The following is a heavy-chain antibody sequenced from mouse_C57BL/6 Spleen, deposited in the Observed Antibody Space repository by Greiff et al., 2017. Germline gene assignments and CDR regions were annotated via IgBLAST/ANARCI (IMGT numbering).Heavy chain of an antibody. Sequence: LEESGPELVKPGASVKISCKASGYAFSSYWMNWVKQRPGKGLEWIGGIYPGDGDTNYNGKFKGKATLTADTSSSTAYMQLSSLTSEDSAVYYCARSWYITTGAMDYWGQGTSVTVSA. J-gene: IGHJ4*01. CDR3: ARSWYITTGAMDY. V-gene: IGHV1-82*01. CDR2: IYPGDGDT. CDR1: GYAFSSYW. D-gene: IGHD1-2*01.